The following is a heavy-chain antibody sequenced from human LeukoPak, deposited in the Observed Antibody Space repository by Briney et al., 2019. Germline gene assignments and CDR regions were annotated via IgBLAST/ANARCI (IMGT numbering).Heavy chain of an antibody. CDR3: ARDSSGYQ. V-gene: IGHV3-7*01. J-gene: IGHJ4*02. D-gene: IGHD3-22*01. Sequence: GGFLRLSCAASGFTFSTYWMSWVRQAPGKGLEWVANIKEDGSEKYYGDSVKGRFTISRDNAKNSLYLQMNSLRAEDTVVYYCARDSSGYQWGQGTLVTVSS. CDR2: IKEDGSEK. CDR1: GFTFSTYW.